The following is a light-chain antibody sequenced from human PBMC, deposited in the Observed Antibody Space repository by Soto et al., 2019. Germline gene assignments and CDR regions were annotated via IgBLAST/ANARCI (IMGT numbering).Light chain of an antibody. CDR2: DVS. CDR1: SSDVGGYNS. Sequence: QSALTQPASVSGSPGQSITISCTGTSSDVGGYNSVSWYQHQPGKAPKLMIYDVSTRPSGVSNRFSGSKSVNTASLTISGLQAEDEADYYCSSFTSSSTYVFGTGTKVTVL. V-gene: IGLV2-14*01. J-gene: IGLJ1*01. CDR3: SSFTSSSTYV.